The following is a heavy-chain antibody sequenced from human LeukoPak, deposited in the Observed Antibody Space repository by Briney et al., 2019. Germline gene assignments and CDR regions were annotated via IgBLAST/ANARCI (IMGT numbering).Heavy chain of an antibody. V-gene: IGHV1-69*04. CDR2: IIPIFGIA. Sequence: GASVKVSCKASGGTFSSYAISWVRQAPGQGLEWMGRIIPIFGIANYAQKFQGRVTITADKSTSTAYMELGSLRSDDTAVYYCARVDTVGYYFDYWGQGTLVTVSS. J-gene: IGHJ4*02. CDR1: GGTFSSYA. CDR3: ARVDTVGYYFDY. D-gene: IGHD5-18*01.